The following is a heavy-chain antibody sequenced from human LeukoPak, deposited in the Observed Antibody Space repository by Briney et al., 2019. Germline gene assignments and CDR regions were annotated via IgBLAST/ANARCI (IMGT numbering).Heavy chain of an antibody. J-gene: IGHJ4*02. V-gene: IGHV1-2*02. CDR1: VYSLTGYY. CDR2: INPRSGGT. CDR3: ARGVSAYTDYTDSSGYY. Sequence: ASVKVSCKASVYSLTGYYVHWLRQAPGQGLEWMGWINPRSGGTNYAQNFQGRVTMTRDTSINTAYMELSSLRSDDTAVYYCARGVSAYTDYTDSSGYYWGQGTLVTVSS. D-gene: IGHD3-22*01.